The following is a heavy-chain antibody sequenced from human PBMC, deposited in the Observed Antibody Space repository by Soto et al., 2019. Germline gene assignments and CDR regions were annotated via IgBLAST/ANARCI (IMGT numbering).Heavy chain of an antibody. V-gene: IGHV4-31*03. Sequence: PSETLSLTCTVSGGSISSGGYYWSWIRQHPGKGLEWIGYIYYSGSTYYHPSLKSRVTISVDTSKNQFSLKLSSVTAADTAVYYCARDRGYSGYDFDYWGQGTLVTVSS. CDR1: GGSISSGGYY. D-gene: IGHD5-12*01. J-gene: IGHJ4*02. CDR2: IYYSGST. CDR3: ARDRGYSGYDFDY.